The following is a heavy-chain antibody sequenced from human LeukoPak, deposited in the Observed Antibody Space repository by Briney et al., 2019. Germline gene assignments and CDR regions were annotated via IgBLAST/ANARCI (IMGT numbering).Heavy chain of an antibody. CDR3: AKDRNEVGATTFAFDI. D-gene: IGHD1-26*01. V-gene: IGHV3-9*03. Sequence: ALRLSCAASGFTFDDYAMHWVRQAPGKGLEWVSGISWNSGSIGYADSVKGRFTISRDNAKNSLYLQMNSLRAEDMALYYCAKDRNEVGATTFAFDIWGQGTMVTVSS. CDR2: ISWNSGSI. J-gene: IGHJ3*02. CDR1: GFTFDDYA.